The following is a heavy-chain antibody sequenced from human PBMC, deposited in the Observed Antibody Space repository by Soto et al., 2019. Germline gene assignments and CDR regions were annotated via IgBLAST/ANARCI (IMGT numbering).Heavy chain of an antibody. Sequence: SETLSLTCTVSGDSMTSGDYSWSWIRQPPGKGLEWLGYIYRTGNTHYSPSLKSRVSISQDRSKNQFSLELTSVTAADTAVYYCARGDYQYSINYWGQGTLVTVSS. J-gene: IGHJ4*02. CDR1: GDSMTSGDYS. CDR3: ARGDYQYSINY. CDR2: IYRTGNT. D-gene: IGHD2-2*01. V-gene: IGHV4-30-2*01.